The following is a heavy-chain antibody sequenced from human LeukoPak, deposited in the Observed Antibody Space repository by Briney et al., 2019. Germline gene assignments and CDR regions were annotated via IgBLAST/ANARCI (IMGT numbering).Heavy chain of an antibody. J-gene: IGHJ4*02. CDR3: ARGIRYSSSWDDRVNDY. CDR1: GYTFTSYD. CDR2: MNPNSGNT. V-gene: IGHV1-8*03. Sequence: ASVKVSCKASGYTFTSYDINWVRQATGQGLEWMGWMNPNSGNTGYARKFQGRVTITRNTSISTAYMELSSLRSEDTAVYYCARGIRYSSSWDDRVNDYWGQGTLVTVSS. D-gene: IGHD6-13*01.